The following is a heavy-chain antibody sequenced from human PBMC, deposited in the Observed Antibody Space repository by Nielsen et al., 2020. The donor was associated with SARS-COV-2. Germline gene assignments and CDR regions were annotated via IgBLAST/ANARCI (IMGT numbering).Heavy chain of an antibody. CDR1: GGSISSDGYS. J-gene: IGHJ2*01. Sequence: SETLSLTCAVSGGSISSDGYSWSWIRQPPGKGLEWIGYIYHTGSTYYNPSLKSRVTISVDTSKNQFSLKLSSVTAADAAVYYCASAADVTPSYWYFDLWGRGTLVTVSS. D-gene: IGHD4-23*01. CDR2: IYHTGST. V-gene: IGHV4-30-2*05. CDR3: ASAADVTPSYWYFDL.